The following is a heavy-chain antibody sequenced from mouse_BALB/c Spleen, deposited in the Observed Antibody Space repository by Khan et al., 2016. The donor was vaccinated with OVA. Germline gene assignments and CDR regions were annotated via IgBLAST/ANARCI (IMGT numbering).Heavy chain of an antibody. D-gene: IGHD3-1*01. Sequence: EVQLQESGPGLVKPSQSLSLTCSVTGYSITSGYYWNWIRQFPGNKLEWMGYIRSDGSNNYNPSLKNRISITRDTSKNQFFLKLNSVTTEDTATXYCARGGSSGPAWFAYWGQGTLVTVSA. V-gene: IGHV3-6*02. J-gene: IGHJ3*01. CDR3: ARGGSSGPAWFAY. CDR1: GYSITSGYY. CDR2: IRSDGSN.